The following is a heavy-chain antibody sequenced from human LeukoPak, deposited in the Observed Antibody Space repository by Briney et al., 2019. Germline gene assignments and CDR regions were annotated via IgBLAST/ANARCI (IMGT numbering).Heavy chain of an antibody. Sequence: GGFLRLSCAASGFTFSSYAMSWVRQAPGKGLEWVSYISSSGSTIYYADSVKGRFTISRDNAKNSLYLQMNSLRAEDTAVYYCARVDRPPYYYDSSGYYFDYWGQGTLVTVSS. CDR2: ISSSGSTI. D-gene: IGHD3-22*01. J-gene: IGHJ4*02. CDR1: GFTFSSYA. CDR3: ARVDRPPYYYDSSGYYFDY. V-gene: IGHV3-48*04.